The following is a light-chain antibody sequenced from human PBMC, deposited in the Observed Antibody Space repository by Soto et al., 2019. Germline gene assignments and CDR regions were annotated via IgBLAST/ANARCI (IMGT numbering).Light chain of an antibody. CDR3: LQHYNYPRT. CDR2: AAS. V-gene: IGKV1-6*01. J-gene: IGKJ1*01. Sequence: AIQMTQSPSSLSASVGDRVTIACRASQGIRNDLVWYQQKPGKAPNLLIYAASSLQSGVPSRFSGSGSCTDFTLTISSLQPEDFATYYCLQHYNYPRTFGQGTKVEIK. CDR1: QGIRND.